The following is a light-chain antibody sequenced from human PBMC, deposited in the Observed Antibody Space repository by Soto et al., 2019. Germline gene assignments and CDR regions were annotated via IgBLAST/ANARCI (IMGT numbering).Light chain of an antibody. V-gene: IGKV3-20*01. CDR1: QSVYSTY. CDR3: QQYGSSPST. J-gene: IGKJ1*01. CDR2: GSS. Sequence: EIVLTQSPGTLSLSPGDTATLSCRASQSVYSTYLAWYQHKVGQAPRLLIYGSSTRATGIPDRFSGSGSGTDVTLTSRRLEPEDFAVYYCQQYGSSPSTFGQGNKVEVK.